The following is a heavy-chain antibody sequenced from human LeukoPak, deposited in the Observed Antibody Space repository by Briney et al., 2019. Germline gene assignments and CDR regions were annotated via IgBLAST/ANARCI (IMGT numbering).Heavy chain of an antibody. D-gene: IGHD5-24*01. CDR1: GFTFSSYA. CDR2: ISYDGSNK. CDR3: ARVRDGYNTY. J-gene: IGHJ4*02. V-gene: IGHV3-30*04. Sequence: GGSLRLSCAASGFTFSSYAMHWVRQAPGKGLEWVAVISYDGSNKYYADSVKGRFTISRDNSKNTLYLQMNSLRAEDTAVYYCARVRDGYNTYWGQGTLVTVPS.